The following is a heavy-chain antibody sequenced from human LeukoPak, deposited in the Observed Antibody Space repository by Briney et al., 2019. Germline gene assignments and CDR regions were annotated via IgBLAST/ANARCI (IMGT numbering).Heavy chain of an antibody. CDR2: INHSGST. J-gene: IGHJ5*02. CDR1: GGSFSGYY. D-gene: IGHD3-10*01. CDR3: ARLLVRSWFDP. Sequence: PSETLSLTCAVYGGSFSGYYWSWIRQPPGKGLEWIGEINHSGSTNYNPSLKSRVTISVDTSKNQFSLKLSSVTAADTAVYYCARLLVRSWFDPWGQGTLVTVSS. V-gene: IGHV4-34*01.